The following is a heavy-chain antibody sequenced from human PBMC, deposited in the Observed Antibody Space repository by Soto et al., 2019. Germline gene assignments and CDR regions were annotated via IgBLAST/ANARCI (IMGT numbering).Heavy chain of an antibody. Sequence: TETLSLTCAVSGGSISSSDWWRWVRQPPGKGLEWIGEIYDSGSTNYDPSLKSRFTISVDKSKNQLSLKLSSVTAADTAVYYCARGTTCTGGSCYPGIIDYWGQGTLVTVSS. J-gene: IGHJ4*02. D-gene: IGHD2-15*01. CDR1: GGSISSSDW. CDR3: ARGTTCTGGSCYPGIIDY. CDR2: IYDSGST. V-gene: IGHV4-4*02.